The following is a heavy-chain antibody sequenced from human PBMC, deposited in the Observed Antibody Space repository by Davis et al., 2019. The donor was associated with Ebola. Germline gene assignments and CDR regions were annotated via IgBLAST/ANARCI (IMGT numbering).Heavy chain of an antibody. CDR1: GFTFSSYA. D-gene: IGHD5-12*01. J-gene: IGHJ4*02. V-gene: IGHV3-30*04. CDR2: ISYDGSNK. CDR3: ARSGQLDY. Sequence: GESLKISCAASGFTFSSYAMHWVRQAPGKGLEWVAVISYDGSNKYYADSVKGRFTISRDNSKNTLYLQMNSLRAEDTAVYYCARSGQLDYWGQGTLVTVSS.